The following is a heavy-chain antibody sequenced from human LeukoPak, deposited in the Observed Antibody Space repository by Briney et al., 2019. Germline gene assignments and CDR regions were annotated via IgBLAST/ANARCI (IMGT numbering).Heavy chain of an antibody. J-gene: IGHJ6*02. CDR2: INHSGST. CDR1: GGSFSGYY. Sequence: SETLSLTCAVYGGSFSGYYWSWIRQPPGKGLEWIGEINHSGSTNYNPSLKSRVTISVDTSKNQFSLKLSSVTAADTAVYYCARWCSSTSCHPPHYYGVDVWGQGTTVTVSS. CDR3: ARWCSSTSCHPPHYYGVDV. V-gene: IGHV4-34*01. D-gene: IGHD2-2*01.